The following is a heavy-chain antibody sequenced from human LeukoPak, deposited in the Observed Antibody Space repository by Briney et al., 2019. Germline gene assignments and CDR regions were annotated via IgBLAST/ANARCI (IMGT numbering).Heavy chain of an antibody. D-gene: IGHD3-22*01. V-gene: IGHV3-23*01. CDR1: VFTFSIYS. J-gene: IGHJ3*02. Sequence: GGSLRLSCAASVFTFSIYSMSWVRQARGKGLEWVSAVSGSGGSTYYADSVKGRFTISRDNSKNTLYLQMNSLRAEDTAVYYCAKDRAYYYDSSGYSAFDIWGQGTMVTVSS. CDR2: VSGSGGST. CDR3: AKDRAYYYDSSGYSAFDI.